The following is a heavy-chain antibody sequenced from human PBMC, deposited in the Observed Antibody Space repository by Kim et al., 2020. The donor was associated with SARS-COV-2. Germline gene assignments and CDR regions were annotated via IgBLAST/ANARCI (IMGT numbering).Heavy chain of an antibody. J-gene: IGHJ5*02. V-gene: IGHV4-59*08. CDR1: GGSTSSYY. CDR2: IYYSGST. D-gene: IGHD3-22*01. CDR3: ARHVPYYYDSSGYSTWPENWFDP. Sequence: SETLSLTCTVSGGSTSSYYWSWIRQPPGKGLEWIGYIYYSGSTNYNPSLKSRVTISVDTSKNQFSLKLSSVTAADTAVYYCARHVPYYYDSSGYSTWPENWFDPWGQGTLVTVSS.